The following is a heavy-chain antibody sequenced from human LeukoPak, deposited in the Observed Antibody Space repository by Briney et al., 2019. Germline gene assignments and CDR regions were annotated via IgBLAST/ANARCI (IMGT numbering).Heavy chain of an antibody. CDR1: GFTFSSYG. CDR2: IRYDGSNK. CDR3: AKSSGILPGYYYYMDV. V-gene: IGHV3-30*02. Sequence: GGSLRLSCAASGFTFSSYGMHWVRQAPGKGLEWVAFIRYDGSNKYYADSVKGRFTISRDNSKNTLYLQMNSLRAEDTAVYYCAKSSGILPGYYYYMDVWGKGTTVTISS. D-gene: IGHD3-10*01. J-gene: IGHJ6*03.